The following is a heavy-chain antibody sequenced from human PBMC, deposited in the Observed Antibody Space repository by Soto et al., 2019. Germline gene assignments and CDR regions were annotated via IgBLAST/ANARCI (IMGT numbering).Heavy chain of an antibody. V-gene: IGHV4-59*01. CDR3: AREHRVDYYFDP. Sequence: SETLSLTCTVSGGSISSYYWSWIRQPPGKGLEWIGYIYYSGSTNYNPSLKSRVTISVDTSKNQFSLKLSSVTAADTAVYYCAREHRVDYYFDPWGQGTLVTVSS. CDR2: IYYSGST. J-gene: IGHJ5*02. D-gene: IGHD1-26*01. CDR1: GGSISSYY.